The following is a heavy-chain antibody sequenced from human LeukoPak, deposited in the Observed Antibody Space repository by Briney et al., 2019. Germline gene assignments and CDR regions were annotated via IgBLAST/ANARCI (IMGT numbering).Heavy chain of an antibody. CDR2: IIPIFGTA. V-gene: IGHV1-69*13. CDR1: GGTFSSYA. D-gene: IGHD3-3*01. Sequence: GASVKVSCKASGGTFSSYAISWVRQAPGQGLEWMGGIIPIFGTANYAQKFQGRVTITADESTSTAYMELSSLRSEDTAVYYCARVRNPPGYYDFWSGYYAKHYYFDYWGQGTLVTVSS. J-gene: IGHJ4*02. CDR3: ARVRNPPGYYDFWSGYYAKHYYFDY.